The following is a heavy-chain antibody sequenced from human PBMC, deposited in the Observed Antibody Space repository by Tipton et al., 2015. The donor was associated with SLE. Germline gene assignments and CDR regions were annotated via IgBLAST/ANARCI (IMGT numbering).Heavy chain of an antibody. Sequence: TLSLTCAVYGGSFSGYYWTWIRQPPGKGLEWVGEINHTGRTKYNSSLESRVTISVDTSKNQFSLMLSSVTAADTAVYYCARGSGYFDSGDFDYWGQGTLVTVSS. CDR2: INHTGRT. CDR3: ARGSGYFDSGDFDY. CDR1: GGSFSGYY. V-gene: IGHV4-34*01. D-gene: IGHD3-9*01. J-gene: IGHJ4*02.